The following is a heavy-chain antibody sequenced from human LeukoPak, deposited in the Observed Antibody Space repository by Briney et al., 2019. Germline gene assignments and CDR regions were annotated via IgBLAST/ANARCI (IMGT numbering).Heavy chain of an antibody. CDR2: IKQDANEE. Sequence: GGSLRLSCAPSGFTFSVYWMSWVRQAPGKGLEWVANIKQDANEEYYVDSVKGRFTISRDNARNPLYLQMNSLRVDDTAVYYCARIVSGGSCIFDYWGQGTLVTVSS. V-gene: IGHV3-7*03. J-gene: IGHJ4*02. D-gene: IGHD2-15*01. CDR1: GFTFSVYW. CDR3: ARIVSGGSCIFDY.